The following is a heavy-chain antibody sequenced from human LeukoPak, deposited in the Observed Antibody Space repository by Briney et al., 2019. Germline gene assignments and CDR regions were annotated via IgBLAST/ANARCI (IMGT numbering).Heavy chain of an antibody. J-gene: IGHJ5*02. Sequence: GGSLRLSCAASGFTFSSYWMHWVRQAPGKGLVWVSRINSDGSRTSYADSVKGRVTISRDNAKNTMYLQMNSLRAKDTAVYYCVRASQGGVDWFDPWGQGTLVTVSS. D-gene: IGHD3-16*01. CDR3: VRASQGGVDWFDP. CDR2: INSDGSRT. V-gene: IGHV3-74*01. CDR1: GFTFSSYW.